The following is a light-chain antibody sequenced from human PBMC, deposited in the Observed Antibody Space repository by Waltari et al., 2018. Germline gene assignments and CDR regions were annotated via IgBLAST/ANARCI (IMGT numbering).Light chain of an antibody. CDR3: QHHFRLPAT. Sequence: EIMLTQSPVSLSLSPGERVTLSCRASQSISRYLAWYQQKPGQAPRLLIYGASNRATGIPPRFSGSGSGTDFSLTISGLEPEDSAVYYCQHHFRLPATFGQGTKVEIK. J-gene: IGKJ1*01. V-gene: IGKV3-20*01. CDR1: QSISRY. CDR2: GAS.